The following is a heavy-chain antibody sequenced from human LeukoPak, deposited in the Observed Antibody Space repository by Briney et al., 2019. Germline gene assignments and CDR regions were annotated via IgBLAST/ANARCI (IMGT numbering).Heavy chain of an antibody. CDR3: ARDRPLYCTNGVCYYYYAMDV. CDR2: IWYDGSNK. CDR1: GFTFSDYF. J-gene: IGHJ6*02. V-gene: IGHV3-33*08. D-gene: IGHD2-8*01. Sequence: PGGSLRLSCAASGFTFSDYFMGWVRQAPGKGLEWVAVIWYDGSNKYYADSLKGRFTISRDNSKNTLYLQMNSLRAEDTAVYYCARDRPLYCTNGVCYYYYAMDVWGQGTTVTVSS.